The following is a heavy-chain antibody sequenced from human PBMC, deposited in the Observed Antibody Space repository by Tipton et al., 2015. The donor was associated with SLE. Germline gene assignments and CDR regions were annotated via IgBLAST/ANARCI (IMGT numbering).Heavy chain of an antibody. D-gene: IGHD6-13*01. CDR1: GGSISSHY. CDR2: IYYSGST. J-gene: IGHJ1*01. V-gene: IGHV4-31*02. CDR3: ARGASYSSSWYPYFQH. Sequence: LRLSCTVSGGSISSHYWSWIRQHPGKGLEWIGYIYYSGSTYYNPSLKSRVTISVDTSKNQFSLKLSSVTAADTAVYYCARGASYSSSWYPYFQHWGQGTLVTVSS.